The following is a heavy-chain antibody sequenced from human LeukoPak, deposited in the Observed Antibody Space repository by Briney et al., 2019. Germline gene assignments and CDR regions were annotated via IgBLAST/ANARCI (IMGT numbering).Heavy chain of an antibody. CDR1: GFTFSSYG. Sequence: AGGSLRPSCAASGFTFSSYGMSWVRQAPGKGLEWVSAISGSGGSTYYADSVKGRFTISRDNSKNTLYLQMNSLRAEDTAVYYCAKDDGYNPGRENYYMDVWGKGTTVTVSS. CDR3: AKDDGYNPGRENYYMDV. CDR2: ISGSGGST. D-gene: IGHD5-24*01. J-gene: IGHJ6*03. V-gene: IGHV3-23*01.